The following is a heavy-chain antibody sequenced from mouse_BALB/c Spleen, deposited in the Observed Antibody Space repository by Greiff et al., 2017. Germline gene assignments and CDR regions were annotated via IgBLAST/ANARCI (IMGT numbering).Heavy chain of an antibody. V-gene: IGHV3-6*02. J-gene: IGHJ4*01. CDR1: GYSFTSGYF. CDR2: ISYDGSN. CDR3: ARDTATYAMDY. D-gene: IGHD1-2*01. Sequence: EVQLKQSGPGLVKPSQSLSLTCSVTGYSFTSGYFWNWIRQSRGNILEWMGYISYDGSNNYNPSLKNRISITRDTSTNQFFLKLNSVTTEDTATYYCARDTATYAMDYWGQGTSVTVSS.